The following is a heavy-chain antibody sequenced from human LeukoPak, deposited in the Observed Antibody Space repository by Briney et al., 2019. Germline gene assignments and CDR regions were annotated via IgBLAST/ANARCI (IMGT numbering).Heavy chain of an antibody. J-gene: IGHJ4*02. CDR2: ISAYNGNT. CDR3: AREAHYDSSGYYYLFGY. D-gene: IGHD3-22*01. Sequence: ASVKVSCKASGYTFTSYGISWVRQAPGQGLEWMGWISAYNGNTNYAQKLQGRVTMTTDTSTSTAYTELRSLRSDDTAVYYCAREAHYDSSGYYYLFGYWGQGTLVTVSS. V-gene: IGHV1-18*01. CDR1: GYTFTSYG.